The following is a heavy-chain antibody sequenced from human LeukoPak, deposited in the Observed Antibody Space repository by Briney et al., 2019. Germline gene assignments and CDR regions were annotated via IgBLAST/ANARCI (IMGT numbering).Heavy chain of an antibody. Sequence: GASVKVSCKASGFTFTNYAMQWVRQAPGQRLEWMGWINAGNGHTRYSQRFQGRVTMTRDTSTSTVYMELSSLRSDDTAVYYCARTAARRFDDWGQGTLVTVSS. J-gene: IGHJ4*02. CDR3: ARTAARRFDD. CDR1: GFTFTNYA. D-gene: IGHD6-6*01. V-gene: IGHV1-3*01. CDR2: INAGNGHT.